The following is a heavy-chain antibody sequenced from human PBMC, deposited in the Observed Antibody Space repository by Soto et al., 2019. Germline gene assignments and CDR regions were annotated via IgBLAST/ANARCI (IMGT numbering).Heavy chain of an antibody. D-gene: IGHD5-18*01. V-gene: IGHV4-59*01. CDR3: ARDRHSYGS. CDR2: IHYSGDT. CDR1: GGSISSYY. J-gene: IGHJ5*02. Sequence: SGTLSLTCTVSGGSISSYYWSWIRQPPGKGLEWIGYIHYSGDTNYNPSLKSRVTISLDTSKNQFSLTLSSVTAADTAVYYCARDRHSYGSWGLGTLVSVPS.